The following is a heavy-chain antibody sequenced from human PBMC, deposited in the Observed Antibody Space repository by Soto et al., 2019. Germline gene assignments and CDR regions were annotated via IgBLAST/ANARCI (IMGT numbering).Heavy chain of an antibody. D-gene: IGHD6-13*01. J-gene: IGHJ4*02. V-gene: IGHV1-18*01. Sequence: QVQLVQSGAEVKKPGASVKGSCKASGYTFTSYGISWVRQAPGQGLEWMGWISAYNGNTNYAQKLQGIATMTTDTTTSTTYMELRSLRSDDTAVYYCASDGDRGAAAVYWGQGTLVTVSS. CDR1: GYTFTSYG. CDR2: ISAYNGNT. CDR3: ASDGDRGAAAVY.